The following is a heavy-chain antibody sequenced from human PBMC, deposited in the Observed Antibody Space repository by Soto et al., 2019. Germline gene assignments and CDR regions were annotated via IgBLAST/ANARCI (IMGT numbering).Heavy chain of an antibody. V-gene: IGHV4-59*01. CDR1: GFSISSYY. Sequence: PSETLSLTCPFSGFSISSYYWSWIRQPPGKGLEWIGYIYYSGSTNYNPSLKSRVTISVDTSKNQFSLKLSSVTAADTAVYYCARGPPYDFWSGYPNYYYYMDVWGKGTTVTVSS. D-gene: IGHD3-3*01. J-gene: IGHJ6*03. CDR2: IYYSGST. CDR3: ARGPPYDFWSGYPNYYYYMDV.